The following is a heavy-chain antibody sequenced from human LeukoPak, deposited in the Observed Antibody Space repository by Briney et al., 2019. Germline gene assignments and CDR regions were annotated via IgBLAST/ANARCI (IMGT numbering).Heavy chain of an antibody. D-gene: IGHD5-18*01. V-gene: IGHV3-30*04. CDR3: ARVNLAGAAMVKEAFDY. J-gene: IGHJ4*02. CDR2: ISYDGSNK. CDR1: GFTFSSYA. Sequence: GGSLRLSCAASGFTFSSYAMHWVRQAPGKGLEWVAVISYDGSNKYYADSVKGRFTISRDNSKNTLYLQMNSLRAEDTAVYYCARVNLAGAAMVKEAFDYWGQGTLVTVPS.